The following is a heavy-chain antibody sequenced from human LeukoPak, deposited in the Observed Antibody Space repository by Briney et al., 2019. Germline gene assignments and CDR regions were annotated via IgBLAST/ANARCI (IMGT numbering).Heavy chain of an antibody. J-gene: IGHJ4*02. CDR2: ISSSSGTI. CDR3: ARDWALDS. Sequence: PGGSLRLSCAASGFTFSSYDMNWVRQAPGKGLEWVSFISSSSGTIYYADSVRGRFTISRDNAKNSLYLQMNSVRVEDTAVYYCARDWALDSWGQGTLVTVSS. CDR1: GFTFSSYD. V-gene: IGHV3-48*01. D-gene: IGHD1-1*01.